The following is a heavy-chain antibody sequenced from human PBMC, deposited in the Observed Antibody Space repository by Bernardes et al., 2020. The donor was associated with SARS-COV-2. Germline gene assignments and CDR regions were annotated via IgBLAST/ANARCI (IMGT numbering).Heavy chain of an antibody. CDR1: GFTFSSYA. V-gene: IGHV3-23*01. J-gene: IGHJ3*02. D-gene: IGHD2-2*01. CDR3: AKHNCDSNTCYLGAFDI. CDR2: ISCSGSST. Sequence: GGSLRLSCAASGFTFSSYAMSWVRQAPGKGLEWVSGISCSGSSTYYADSVKGRSTISRDNSKNTLSLQMNSLRAEDTAVYYCAKHNCDSNTCYLGAFDIWGQGTMVTVSS.